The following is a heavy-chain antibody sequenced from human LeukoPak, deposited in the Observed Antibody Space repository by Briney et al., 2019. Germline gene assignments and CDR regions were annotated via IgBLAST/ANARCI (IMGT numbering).Heavy chain of an antibody. Sequence: SETLSLTCAVYGGSFSGYYWSWIRQPPGKGLEWIGEINHSGSTNYNPSLKSRVTISVDTSKNQFSLNLSSVTAADTAVYYCARHLILADYYNWFDPWGQGTLVTVSS. CDR2: INHSGST. D-gene: IGHD3-9*01. V-gene: IGHV4-34*01. J-gene: IGHJ5*02. CDR1: GGSFSGYY. CDR3: ARHLILADYYNWFDP.